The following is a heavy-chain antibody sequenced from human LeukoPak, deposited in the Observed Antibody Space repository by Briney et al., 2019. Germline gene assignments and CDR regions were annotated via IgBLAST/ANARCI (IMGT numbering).Heavy chain of an antibody. CDR2: IKQDGSEK. V-gene: IGHV3-7*01. CDR3: AWWLELMRNLDW. Sequence: GGSLRHSCVGSGFTFSDYWMSWVRQAPGKGLEWVANIKQDGSEKDYVDALKGRFTISRDNAKNSLYLQMNSLRAEDTAVYYCAWWLELMRNLDWSGQGTLVTVSS. J-gene: IGHJ4*02. D-gene: IGHD5-24*01. CDR1: GFTFSDYW.